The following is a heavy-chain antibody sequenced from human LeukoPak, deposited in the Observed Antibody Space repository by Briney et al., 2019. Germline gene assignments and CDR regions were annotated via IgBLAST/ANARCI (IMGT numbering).Heavy chain of an antibody. D-gene: IGHD2-15*01. Sequence: GGSLRLSCSGSGLNFRDYALSWVCQAPGKGLEWVSGINWDGENTAYADSVKGRFTISRDNADNAVYLQMDSLRVEDTALYYCARDLSATWYSLAYWGRGTLVTVSS. V-gene: IGHV3-20*04. J-gene: IGHJ4*02. CDR2: INWDGENT. CDR3: ARDLSATWYSLAY. CDR1: GLNFRDYA.